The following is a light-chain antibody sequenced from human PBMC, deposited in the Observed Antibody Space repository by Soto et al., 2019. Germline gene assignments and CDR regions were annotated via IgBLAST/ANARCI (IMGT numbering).Light chain of an antibody. V-gene: IGKV1-5*03. J-gene: IGKJ1*01. CDR3: QEYTTSFTWT. CDR2: KAS. Sequence: DIQMTQSPSTLSASVGDNVTITCRARQSITDRLAWSQQKSGRAPKVLIYKASTLESGVTSRFSASGFGTEFTLTSSGLQPDDLATNDCQEYTTSFTWTFGPGTKVEI. CDR1: QSITDR.